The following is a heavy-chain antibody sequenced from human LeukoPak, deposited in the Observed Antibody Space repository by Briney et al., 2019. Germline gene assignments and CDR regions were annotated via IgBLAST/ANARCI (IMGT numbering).Heavy chain of an antibody. V-gene: IGHV4-31*03. J-gene: IGHJ4*02. CDR3: ARSGTVTTWNY. Sequence: PSQTLSLTCTVSGGSISSGGYYWSWIRQHPGKGLEWIGYIYYSGTTYYNPSLKSRVSISLDTSSNQFSLTLSSVTAADTAVYYCARSGTVTTWNYWGQGTLVTVSS. CDR2: IYYSGTT. D-gene: IGHD4-17*01. CDR1: GGSISSGGYY.